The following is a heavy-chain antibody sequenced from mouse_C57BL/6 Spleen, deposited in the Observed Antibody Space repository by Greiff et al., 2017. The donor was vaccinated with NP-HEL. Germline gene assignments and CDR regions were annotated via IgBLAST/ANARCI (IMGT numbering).Heavy chain of an antibody. D-gene: IGHD3-2*02. CDR1: GYTFTDYN. J-gene: IGHJ2*01. V-gene: IGHV1-18*01. Sequence: EVQLQQSGPELVKPGASVKIPCKASGYTFTDYNMDWVKQSHGKSLEWIGDINPNNGGTIYNQKFKGKATLTVDKSSSTAYMELRSLTSEDTAVYYCARWGSTAQAPYFDYWGQGTTLTVSS. CDR3: ARWGSTAQAPYFDY. CDR2: INPNNGGT.